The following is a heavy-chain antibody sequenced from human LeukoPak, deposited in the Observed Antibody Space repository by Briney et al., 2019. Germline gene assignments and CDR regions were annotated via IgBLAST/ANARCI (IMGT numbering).Heavy chain of an antibody. CDR2: ISGSGGST. D-gene: IGHD6-19*01. Sequence: PGGSLRLSCAASGFTFSSYAMSWVRQAPGKGLEWVSAISGSGGSTYYADSVKGRFTISGDNSKNTLYLQMNSLRAEDTAVYYCAKSYGEAVAVSFWDYWGQGTLVTVSS. CDR3: AKSYGEAVAVSFWDY. V-gene: IGHV3-23*01. CDR1: GFTFSSYA. J-gene: IGHJ4*02.